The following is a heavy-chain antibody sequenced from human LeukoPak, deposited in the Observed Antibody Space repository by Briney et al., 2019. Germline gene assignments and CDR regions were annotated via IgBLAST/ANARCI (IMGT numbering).Heavy chain of an antibody. CDR1: GYTFTSYA. V-gene: IGHV1-3*01. J-gene: IGHJ4*02. CDR3: ARRFTTIAAAGTSLSY. Sequence: ASVKVSCKASGYTFTSYAMHWVRQAPGHRLEWMGWINAGNGNTKYSQEFQGRVTMTRDTSISTAYMELSRLRSDDTAVYYCARRFTTIAAAGTSLSYWGQGTLVTVSS. D-gene: IGHD6-13*01. CDR2: INAGNGNT.